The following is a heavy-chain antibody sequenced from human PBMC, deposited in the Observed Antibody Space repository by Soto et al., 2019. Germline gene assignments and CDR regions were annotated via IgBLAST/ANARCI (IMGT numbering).Heavy chain of an antibody. V-gene: IGHV3-53*05. D-gene: IGHD1-26*01. CDR1: GFTVCSNY. Sequence: GGSLRLSCAASGFTVCSNYMSWVRQAPGKGLEWVSVIYSGGSTYYSTSLKTRLTISKDTSKNQVVLTMTNMDPVDTATYYCARMLSVVSGSYHTWFDPWGQGTLVTVSS. J-gene: IGHJ5*02. CDR2: IYSGGST. CDR3: ARMLSVVSGSYHTWFDP.